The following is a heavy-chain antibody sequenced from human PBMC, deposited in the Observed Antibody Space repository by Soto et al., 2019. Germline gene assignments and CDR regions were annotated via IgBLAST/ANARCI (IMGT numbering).Heavy chain of an antibody. CDR1: GFNFSSNV. CDR3: AKNGLSSSPSAIKS. CDR2: ISGSGRNT. Sequence: EGSLRVSCAPSGFNFSSNVMSWVCHAPGKVLDWVSGISGSGRNTSYADSVKGRFTIARDNSKNTLFLQMNSLRAEDTAVYYCAKNGLSSSPSAIKSWGQGTLVTFSS. D-gene: IGHD6-6*01. J-gene: IGHJ5*02. V-gene: IGHV3-23*01.